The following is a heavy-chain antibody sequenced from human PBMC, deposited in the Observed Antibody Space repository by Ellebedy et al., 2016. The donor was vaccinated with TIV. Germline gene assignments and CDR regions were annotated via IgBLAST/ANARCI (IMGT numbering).Heavy chain of an antibody. CDR3: ARDKVGDAAFDY. V-gene: IGHV4-59*01. Sequence: MPSETLSLTCTVSGASITSYYWSWTRQTPGKGLEWIGYIYYSGYTNYNPSLQSRVNISIDTSNNQLSLKLSSVTAADTAVYYCARDKVGDAAFDYWGQGTLVTVSS. J-gene: IGHJ4*02. CDR2: IYYSGYT. CDR1: GASITSYY.